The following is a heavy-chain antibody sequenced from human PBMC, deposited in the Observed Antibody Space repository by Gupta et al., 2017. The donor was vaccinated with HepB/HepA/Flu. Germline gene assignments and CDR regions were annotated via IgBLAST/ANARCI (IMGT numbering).Heavy chain of an antibody. CDR3: ARGGRFGDFLD. V-gene: IGHV1-18*01. Sequence: QIYLVQSGTEVKEPGASVKVSCKASGYRFTSYGISWVRQAPGQGLEWMGWINGDSGNTYYAQTVQGRVSMTKDASTSTAYIEMTSLRLDDTAIYYCARGGRFGDFLDWGQGTLVSV. J-gene: IGHJ4*02. D-gene: IGHD2-21*01. CDR2: INGDSGNT. CDR1: GYRFTSYG.